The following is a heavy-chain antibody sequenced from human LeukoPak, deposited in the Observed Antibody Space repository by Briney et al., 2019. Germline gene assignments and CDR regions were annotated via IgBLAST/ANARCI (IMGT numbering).Heavy chain of an antibody. CDR1: GGTFSRYA. J-gene: IGHJ3*02. CDR3: ARDQKAYYYGSGSSLYI. Sequence: GASVKVSCKASGGTFSRYAISWVRQAPGQGLEWMGRIIPIFGTANYAQKFQGRVTVTTDESTSTAYMELSSLRSEDTAVYYCARDQKAYYYGSGSSLYIWGQGTMVTVSS. D-gene: IGHD3-10*01. CDR2: IIPIFGTA. V-gene: IGHV1-69*05.